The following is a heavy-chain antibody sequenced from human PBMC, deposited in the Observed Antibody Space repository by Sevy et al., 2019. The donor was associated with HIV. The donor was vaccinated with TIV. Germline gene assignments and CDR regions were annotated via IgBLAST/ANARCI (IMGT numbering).Heavy chain of an antibody. V-gene: IGHV3-53*05. J-gene: IGHJ4*02. CDR3: ARGRVTSHYYDY. CDR2: IYRGENT. CDR1: GFDVSSTY. Sequence: GGSLRLSCAATGFDVSSTYMSWVRQGPGKGLEWVSIIYRGENTHYTDSVKGRFTISRDNSKHTLYLQMNSLRVEDTAVYYCARGRVTSHYYDYWGQGTLVTVSS. D-gene: IGHD2-21*02.